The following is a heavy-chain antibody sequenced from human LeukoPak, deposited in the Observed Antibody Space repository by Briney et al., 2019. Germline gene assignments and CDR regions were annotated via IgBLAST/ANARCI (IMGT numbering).Heavy chain of an antibody. Sequence: TSETLSVTCTVSGGSINSYYWSWIRQPAGKGLEWIGRIYSSGSTDYNPSLKSRVSMSVDTSKNQFSLKLTSVTAADTAVYYCARGGKATVVTMWGQGILVTVSS. CDR3: ARGGKATVVTM. CDR1: GGSINSYY. CDR2: IYSSGST. V-gene: IGHV4-4*07. J-gene: IGHJ4*02. D-gene: IGHD4-23*01.